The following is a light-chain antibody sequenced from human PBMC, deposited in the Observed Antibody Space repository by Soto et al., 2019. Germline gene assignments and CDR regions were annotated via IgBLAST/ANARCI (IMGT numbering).Light chain of an antibody. J-gene: IGKJ3*01. V-gene: IGKV3-15*01. Sequence: DIVMTQSPATLSVSPGERATLSCRASQSINTNLAWYQQKPGQAPRLLIYGASTRATVIPARFSGSGSGTAFTLTISGLQAADFAVYYCPQYHHWPPKVTFGPGTRVDI. CDR1: QSINTN. CDR2: GAS. CDR3: PQYHHWPPKVT.